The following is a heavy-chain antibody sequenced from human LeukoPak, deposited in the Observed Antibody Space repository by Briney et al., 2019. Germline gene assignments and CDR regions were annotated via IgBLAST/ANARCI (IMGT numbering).Heavy chain of an antibody. V-gene: IGHV3-7*01. Sequence: PGESLRLSCTASGFTLSAHWMTWVRQAPGKGLEWVANIKQDGSAKYYVDSVKGRFAVSRDNAKNSLYLQMNSLRAEDTAVYYCARDWAMDVWGQGTTVTVSS. D-gene: IGHD3-16*01. J-gene: IGHJ6*02. CDR1: GFTLSAHW. CDR2: IKQDGSAK. CDR3: ARDWAMDV.